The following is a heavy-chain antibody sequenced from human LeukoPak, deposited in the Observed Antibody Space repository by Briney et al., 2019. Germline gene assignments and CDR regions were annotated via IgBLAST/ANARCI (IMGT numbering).Heavy chain of an antibody. CDR2: IYYSGST. Sequence: SETLSLTCTVSGGSISSSSYYWGWIRQPPGKGLEWIGSIYYSGSTYYNPSLKSRVTISVDTSKNQFSLKLSSVTAADTAVYYCAKVSGSSWPFDYWGQGTLVTVSS. CDR3: AKVSGSSWPFDY. J-gene: IGHJ4*02. D-gene: IGHD6-13*01. V-gene: IGHV4-39*07. CDR1: GGSISSSSYY.